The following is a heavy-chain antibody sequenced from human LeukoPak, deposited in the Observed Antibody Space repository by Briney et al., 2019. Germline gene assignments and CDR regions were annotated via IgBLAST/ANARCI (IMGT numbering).Heavy chain of an antibody. CDR2: IIPIFGTA. Sequence: GASVKVSCKASGGTFSSYAISWVRQAPGQGLEWMGGIIPIFGTANYAQKFQGRVTITADESTSTAYMELSSLRSEDTAVYYCARGGDVIPYYYGMDVWGQGTTVTVSS. D-gene: IGHD2-21*02. J-gene: IGHJ6*02. CDR1: GGTFSSYA. CDR3: ARGGDVIPYYYGMDV. V-gene: IGHV1-69*13.